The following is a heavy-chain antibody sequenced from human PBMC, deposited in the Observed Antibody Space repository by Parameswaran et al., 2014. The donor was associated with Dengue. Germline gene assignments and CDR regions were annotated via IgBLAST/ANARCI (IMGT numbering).Heavy chain of an antibody. CDR2: IYYSGST. CDR3: ARVRRSSSGWAD. J-gene: IGHJ4*02. V-gene: IGHV4-59*01. CDR1: AISSA. D-gene: IGHD6-19*01. Sequence: AISSARWIRQPPGKGLEWIGYIYYSGSTNYNPSLKSRVTISVDTSKNQFSLKLSSVTAADTAVYYCARVRRSSSGWADWGQGTLVTVSS.